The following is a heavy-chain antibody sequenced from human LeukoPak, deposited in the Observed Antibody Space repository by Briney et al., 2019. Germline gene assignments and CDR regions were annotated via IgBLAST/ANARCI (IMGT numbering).Heavy chain of an antibody. V-gene: IGHV4-34*01. Sequence: SETLSLTCAVYGGSFSGYYWSWIRQPPGKGLEWIGEINHSGSTNYNPSLKSRVTISADTSKNQFSLKLSSVTAADTAVYYCASYYASGSSRFDYWGQGTLVTVSS. CDR2: INHSGST. D-gene: IGHD3-10*01. J-gene: IGHJ4*02. CDR1: GGSFSGYY. CDR3: ASYYASGSSRFDY.